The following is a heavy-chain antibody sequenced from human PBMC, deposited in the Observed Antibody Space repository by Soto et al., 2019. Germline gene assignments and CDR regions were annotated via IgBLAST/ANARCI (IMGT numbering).Heavy chain of an antibody. CDR3: ARVIGIAAAGFGWFDP. Sequence: QVQLVQSGAEVKKPGSSVKVSCKASGGTFSSYAISWVRQAPGQGLEWMGEIIPIFGTANYAQKFQGRVTITADESTSTAYMELSSLRSEDTAVYYCARVIGIAAAGFGWFDPWGQGTLVTVSS. D-gene: IGHD6-13*01. J-gene: IGHJ5*02. CDR2: IIPIFGTA. V-gene: IGHV1-69*01. CDR1: GGTFSSYA.